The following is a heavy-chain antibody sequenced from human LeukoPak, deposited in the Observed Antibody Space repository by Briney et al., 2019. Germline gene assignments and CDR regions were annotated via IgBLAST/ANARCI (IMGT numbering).Heavy chain of an antibody. CDR2: FDPEDGET. CDR3: ATVGRYDSSGYFDY. CDR1: GYTLTELS. J-gene: IGHJ4*02. V-gene: IGHV1-24*01. Sequence: GASVKVSCKVSGYTLTELSMHWVRQAPGKGLEWMGGFDPEDGETIYAQKFQGRVTMTKDTSTDTAYMELSSLRSEDTAVYYCATVGRYDSSGYFDYWGQGTLVTVSS. D-gene: IGHD3-22*01.